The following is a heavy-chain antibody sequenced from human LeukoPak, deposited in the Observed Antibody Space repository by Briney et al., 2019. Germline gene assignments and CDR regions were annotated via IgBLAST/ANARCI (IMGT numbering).Heavy chain of an antibody. CDR1: GYTFTNYY. CDR2: INPSGGNT. D-gene: IGHD5-24*01. CDR3: ARVRDGYNDAYDI. J-gene: IGHJ3*02. Sequence: EASVKVSCKASGYTFTNYYMHWVRQAPGQGLEWMGIINPSGGNTNYAQNFQGRVTMTRDTSTSTVYMELSSLRSEDTAVYYCARVRDGYNDAYDIWGQGTMVTVPS. V-gene: IGHV1-46*01.